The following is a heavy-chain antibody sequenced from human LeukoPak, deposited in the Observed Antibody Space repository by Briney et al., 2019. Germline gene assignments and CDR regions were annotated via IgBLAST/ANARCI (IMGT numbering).Heavy chain of an antibody. V-gene: IGHV3-30*02. CDR2: IRYDGSNK. CDR1: GFTFSSYG. Sequence: GGSLRLSCAASGFTFSSYGMHWVRQAPGKGLEWVAFIRYDGSNKYYADSVRGRFTISRDNSRNTLYLQMNSLRAEDTAIYYCAKNGDRGAYCSGGTCYPYYYYYMDVWGKGTTVTISS. J-gene: IGHJ6*03. D-gene: IGHD2-15*01. CDR3: AKNGDRGAYCSGGTCYPYYYYYMDV.